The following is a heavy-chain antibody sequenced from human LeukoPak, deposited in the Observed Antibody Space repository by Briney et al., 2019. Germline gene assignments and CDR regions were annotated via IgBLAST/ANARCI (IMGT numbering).Heavy chain of an antibody. CDR1: GFTFSSYA. Sequence: GGSLRLSCAASGFTFSSYAMSWVRQAPGKGLEWVSAISGSGGSTYYADSVKGRFTISRDNSKNTLYLQTNSLRAEDTAVYYCAKDGHSSSGSMAGVYWGQGTLVTVSS. CDR3: AKDGHSSSGSMAGVY. V-gene: IGHV3-23*01. CDR2: ISGSGGST. J-gene: IGHJ4*02. D-gene: IGHD1-26*01.